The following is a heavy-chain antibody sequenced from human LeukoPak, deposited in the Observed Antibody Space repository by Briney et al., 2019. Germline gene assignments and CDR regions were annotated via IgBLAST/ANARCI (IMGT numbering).Heavy chain of an antibody. CDR3: AAGYCSGGSCYSKDAFDI. J-gene: IGHJ3*02. CDR1: GDSVSSNSAA. Sequence: SQTLSLTCAISGDSVSSNSAAWNWIRQSPSRGLEWLGRTHYRSKWYNDYAVSVKSRITINPDTSKNQFSLQLNSVTPEDTAVYYCAAGYCSGGSCYSKDAFDIWGQGTMVTVSS. CDR2: THYRSKWYN. D-gene: IGHD2-15*01. V-gene: IGHV6-1*01.